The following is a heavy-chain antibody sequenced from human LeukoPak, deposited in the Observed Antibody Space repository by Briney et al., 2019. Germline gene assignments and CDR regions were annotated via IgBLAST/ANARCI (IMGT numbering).Heavy chain of an antibody. CDR3: AKDYCGGDCYSGWYFDL. D-gene: IGHD2-21*02. Sequence: PAGTLTLTCAASGFTIDAYAMHWVRQAPGKGLEWVSGISYNSATIAYAYSVKGRFTISRDNAKNSLYLQMNSLRAEDTALYYCAKDYCGGDCYSGWYFDLWRRATVVTVSS. CDR2: ISYNSATI. V-gene: IGHV3-9*01. CDR1: GFTIDAYA. J-gene: IGHJ2*01.